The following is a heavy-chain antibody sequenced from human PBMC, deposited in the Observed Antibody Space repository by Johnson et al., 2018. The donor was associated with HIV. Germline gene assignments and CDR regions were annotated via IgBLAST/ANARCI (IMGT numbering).Heavy chain of an antibody. Sequence: VQLVESGGGLVKPGRSLRLSCAASGFTFNAYAIHWVRQAPGKGLEWVSGISWNSGSIGYVDSVKGRFTISRDNAKNSLYLQMNSLRAEDTAVYYCAKDRWLVATYEAFDIWGQGTMVTVSS. D-gene: IGHD6-19*01. V-gene: IGHV3-9*01. J-gene: IGHJ3*02. CDR3: AKDRWLVATYEAFDI. CDR2: ISWNSGSI. CDR1: GFTFNAYA.